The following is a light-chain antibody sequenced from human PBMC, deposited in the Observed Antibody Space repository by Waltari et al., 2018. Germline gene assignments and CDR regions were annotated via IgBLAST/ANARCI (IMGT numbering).Light chain of an antibody. CDR3: QTGGHGTWV. CDR2: VNSDGSH. V-gene: IGLV4-69*01. Sequence: QLVLTQSPSASASLGASVKLTCTLSSGHSSNVIAWLQQQPEKGPRYLMKVNSDGSHSQGDEIPDRCSGSSSGAERYLTISSRQSEDEADYYCQTGGHGTWVFGGGTKLTVL. J-gene: IGLJ3*02. CDR1: SGHSSNV.